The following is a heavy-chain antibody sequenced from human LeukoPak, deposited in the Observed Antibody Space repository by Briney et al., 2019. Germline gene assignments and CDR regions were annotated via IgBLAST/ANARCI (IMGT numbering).Heavy chain of an antibody. CDR3: ARGTIVATIGYYNNYGMDV. D-gene: IGHD5-12*01. J-gene: IGHJ6*04. V-gene: IGHV5-10-1*01. CDR2: IDPSDSYT. CDR1: GYSFTSYW. Sequence: GESLKISCKGSGYSFTSYWISWVRQMPGKGLEWVGRIDPSDSYTNYSPSFQGHVTISADKSISTAYLQWSSLKASDTAMYYCARGTIVATIGYYNNYGMDVWGKGTTVTVSS.